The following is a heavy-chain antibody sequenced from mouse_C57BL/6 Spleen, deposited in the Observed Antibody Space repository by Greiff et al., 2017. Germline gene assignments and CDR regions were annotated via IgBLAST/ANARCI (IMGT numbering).Heavy chain of an antibody. CDR2: ISSGSSTL. CDR3: SRDLYYGNLYAMDY. CDR1: GFTFRDYG. D-gene: IGHD2-1*01. J-gene: IGHJ4*01. Sequence: EVMLVESGGGLVKPGGSLKLSCAASGFTFRDYGMHWVRQAPEQGLEWVAYISSGSSTLYYADTVKGRFTSSRDNAKNTLFLHMTSLRSEDTAMFYCSRDLYYGNLYAMDYWGQGASVTVSS. V-gene: IGHV5-17*01.